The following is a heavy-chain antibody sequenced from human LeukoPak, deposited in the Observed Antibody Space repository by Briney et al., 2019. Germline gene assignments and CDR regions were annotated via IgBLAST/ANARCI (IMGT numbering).Heavy chain of an antibody. J-gene: IGHJ4*02. Sequence: PSETLSLTCTVSGGSISSRSYYWGWIRQPPGKGLEWIGSIYYSGSTYYNPSLKSRVTISVDTSKNQFSLKLSSVTAADTAVYYCARLGSGSGWYKVIDYWGQGTLVTVSS. V-gene: IGHV4-39*01. CDR1: GGSISSRSYY. D-gene: IGHD6-19*01. CDR3: ARLGSGSGWYKVIDY. CDR2: IYYSGST.